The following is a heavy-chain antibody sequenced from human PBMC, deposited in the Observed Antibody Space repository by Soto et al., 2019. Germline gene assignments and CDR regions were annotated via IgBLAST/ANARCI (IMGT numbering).Heavy chain of an antibody. CDR1: GFTFSSYA. Sequence: GGSLRLSCAASGFTFSSYAMHWVRQTPGKGLEYVSAISSNGVTTNYANSVKGRFTISRDYSKNTLYLQMGSLRAEDMAVYYCAREPCAHSYRCDAFDIWGQGTMVTVSS. CDR2: ISSNGVTT. CDR3: AREPCAHSYRCDAFDI. J-gene: IGHJ3*02. D-gene: IGHD5-18*01. V-gene: IGHV3-64*01.